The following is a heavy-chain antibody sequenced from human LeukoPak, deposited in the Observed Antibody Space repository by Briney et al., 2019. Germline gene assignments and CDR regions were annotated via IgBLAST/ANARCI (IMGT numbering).Heavy chain of an antibody. D-gene: IGHD6-13*01. Sequence: SETLSLTCTVSGGSISSSSYYWGWIRQPPGKGLEWIGSIYYSGSTYYNPSLKSRVTISVDTSKNQFSLKLSSVTAADTAVYYCAREGTYTSTSYFFDYWGQGALVTVSS. V-gene: IGHV4-39*02. J-gene: IGHJ4*02. CDR3: AREGTYTSTSYFFDY. CDR1: GGSISSSSYY. CDR2: IYYSGST.